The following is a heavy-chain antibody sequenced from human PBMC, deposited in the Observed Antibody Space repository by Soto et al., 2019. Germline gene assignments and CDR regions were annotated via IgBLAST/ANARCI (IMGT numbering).Heavy chain of an antibody. CDR1: GFTFSSYA. CDR3: AHQAEGYYFPFDH. CDR2: ISGSGGST. D-gene: IGHD3-3*01. V-gene: IGHV3-23*01. J-gene: IGHJ4*02. Sequence: GGSLRLSCAASGFTFSSYAMSWVRQAPGKGLEWVSAISGSGGSTYYADSVKGRFTISRDNSKNTLYLQMNSLRAEDTAVYYWAHQAEGYYFPFDHWGQGTLVTVSS.